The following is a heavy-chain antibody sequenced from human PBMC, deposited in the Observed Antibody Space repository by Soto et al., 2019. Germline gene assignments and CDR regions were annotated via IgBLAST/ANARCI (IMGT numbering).Heavy chain of an antibody. D-gene: IGHD6-13*01. J-gene: IGHJ5*02. V-gene: IGHV1-3*01. CDR3: ARGIAKENWFDP. Sequence: GASVKVSCKASGYTFTSYAMHWVRQAPGQRLEWMGWINAGNGNTKYSQKFQGRVTITADKSTSTAYMELSSLRSEDTAVYYCARGIAKENWFDPWGQGTLVTVSS. CDR2: INAGNGNT. CDR1: GYTFTSYA.